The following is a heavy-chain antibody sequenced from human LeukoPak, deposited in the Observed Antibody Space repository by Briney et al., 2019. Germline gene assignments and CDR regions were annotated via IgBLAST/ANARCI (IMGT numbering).Heavy chain of an antibody. J-gene: IGHJ4*02. CDR3: ASAIGPGSPFDY. Sequence: PAGSLRLSCAAAGFTFSSYWMHWVRHAPGKGLVWVSRINSDGSSTSYADSVKGRFTISRDNAKNTLYLQMNSLRAEDTAVYYCASAIGPGSPFDYWGQGTLVTVSS. CDR2: INSDGSST. V-gene: IGHV3-74*01. CDR1: GFTFSSYW. D-gene: IGHD3-10*01.